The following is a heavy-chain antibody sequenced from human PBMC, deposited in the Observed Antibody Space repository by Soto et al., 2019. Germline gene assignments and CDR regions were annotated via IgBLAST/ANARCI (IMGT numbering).Heavy chain of an antibody. CDR1: GFTFSSYS. D-gene: IGHD2-2*01. V-gene: IGHV3-21*01. J-gene: IGHJ6*02. CDR2: ISSSSSYI. CDR3: ARVGGSSTKHYYYGMDV. Sequence: PGGSLRLSGAASGFTFSSYSMNWVRQAPGKGLEWVSSISSSSSYIYYADSVKGRFTISRDNAKNSLYLQMNSLRAEDTAVYYCARVGGSSTKHYYYGMDVWGQGTTVTVSS.